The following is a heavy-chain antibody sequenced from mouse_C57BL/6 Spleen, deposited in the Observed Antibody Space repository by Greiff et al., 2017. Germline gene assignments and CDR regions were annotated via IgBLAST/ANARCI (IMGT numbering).Heavy chain of an antibody. Sequence: EVQLVASGGGLVQPTGSLKLSCAASGFTFNTYAMHWVRQAPGTGLEWIARIRSNTSNYATYYADSVKDRFTISMDDSHSMLYLQMNNLKTNDTAMYDCLRDVSSGYWFAYWGQGTLVTGAA. CDR3: LRDVSSGYWFAY. CDR1: GFTFNTYA. V-gene: IGHV10-3*01. CDR2: IRSNTSNYAT. D-gene: IGHD3-2*02. J-gene: IGHJ3*01.